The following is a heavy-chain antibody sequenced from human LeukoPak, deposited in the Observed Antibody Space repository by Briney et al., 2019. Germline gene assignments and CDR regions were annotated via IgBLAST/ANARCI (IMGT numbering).Heavy chain of an antibody. CDR2: VSSASSLI. CDR3: AREGRRISALDY. CDR1: GFTFNTYS. D-gene: IGHD2-15*01. Sequence: GGSLRLSCAASGFTFNTYSMNWVRQAPGKGLEWVAAVSSASSLIKYAESVKGRFTISRDNTKNSVFLHMTGLGAEDTGVYYCAREGRRISALDYWGQGTLVTVSS. V-gene: IGHV3-21*01. J-gene: IGHJ4*02.